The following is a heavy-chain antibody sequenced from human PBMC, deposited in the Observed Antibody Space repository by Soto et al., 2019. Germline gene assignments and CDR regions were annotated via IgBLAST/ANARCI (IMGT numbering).Heavy chain of an antibody. J-gene: IGHJ5*02. CDR3: ARYHAGGWFDP. CDR2: IYYSGST. CDR1: GGSISSYY. V-gene: IGHV4-59*01. D-gene: IGHD2-2*01. Sequence: QVQLQESGPGLVKPSETLSLTCTVSGGSISSYYWSWIRQPPGKGLEWIGYIYYSGSTNYNPSLKIRVTISVDTSKNQFSLKLSSVTAADTAVYYCARYHAGGWFDPWGQGTLVTVSS.